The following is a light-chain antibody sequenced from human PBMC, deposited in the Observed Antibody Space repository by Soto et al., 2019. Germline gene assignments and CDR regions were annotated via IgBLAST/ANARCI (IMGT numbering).Light chain of an antibody. Sequence: QSALTQPASVSGSPGQSITVSCTGTSSDIGGYNYVSWYQHHPGKAPQLIIYEVNRRPSGVSDRFSASKSGDTASLTISGLQAGDEADYYCCSYSTSNTHNYVFGTGTKLTVL. J-gene: IGLJ1*01. CDR1: SSDIGGYNY. CDR3: CSYSTSNTHNYV. V-gene: IGLV2-14*01. CDR2: EVN.